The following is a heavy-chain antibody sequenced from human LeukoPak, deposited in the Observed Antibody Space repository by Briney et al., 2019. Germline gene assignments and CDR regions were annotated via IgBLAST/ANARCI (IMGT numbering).Heavy chain of an antibody. D-gene: IGHD6-13*01. CDR1: GGSISSYY. J-gene: IGHJ4*02. CDR3: ARAHIAGYSFDY. CDR2: IYYSGTT. Sequence: SETLSLTCTVSGGSISSYYWSWIRQPPGKGLEWIGYIYYSGTTNYNPSLKSRVTISVDTSKNQFSLKLSSVTAADTAVYYCARAHIAGYSFDYWGQGTLVTVSS. V-gene: IGHV4-59*01.